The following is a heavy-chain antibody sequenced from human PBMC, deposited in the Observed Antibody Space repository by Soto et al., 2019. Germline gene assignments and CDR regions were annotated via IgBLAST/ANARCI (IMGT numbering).Heavy chain of an antibody. CDR1: GGSISNFY. V-gene: IGHV4-59*08. D-gene: IGHD3-9*01. CDR2: VYYTGST. CDR3: ARTVLGPDLLADSFVDYYYYMDV. Sequence: SETLSLTCTVSGGSISNFYWSWIRQPPGKGLEWIGYVYYTGSTSYNPSLKRRVTFSADSSRGQFSLRLNSVTAADTAVYYCARTVLGPDLLADSFVDYYYYMDVWGQGITVSVSS. J-gene: IGHJ6*03.